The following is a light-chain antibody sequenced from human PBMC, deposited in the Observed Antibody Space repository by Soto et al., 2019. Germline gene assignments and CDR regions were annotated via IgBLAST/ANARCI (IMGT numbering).Light chain of an antibody. J-gene: IGKJ5*01. CDR1: RGISSY. V-gene: IGKV1-9*01. CDR2: SAS. CDR3: QQLNSYPQT. Sequence: IKLTQSPSSLSASVGDRVTITCQASRGISSYLAWYQQKPGKPPKLLVYSASTLQSGVPSRFSGSGSGPDFTLTISSLQPEDSATYFCQQLNSYPQTFGQGTRLEIK.